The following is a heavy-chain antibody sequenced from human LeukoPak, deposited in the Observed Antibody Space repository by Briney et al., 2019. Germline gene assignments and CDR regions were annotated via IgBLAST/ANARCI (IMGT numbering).Heavy chain of an antibody. CDR1: GGSFSGYY. D-gene: IGHD3-22*01. CDR3: ARVPTHYDSSGYLLDY. CDR2: INHSGST. Sequence: SETLSLTCAVYGGSFSGYYWSWIRQPPGKGLEWIGEINHSGSTNYNPSLKSRVTISVDTSKNQFSLKLSSVTAADTAVYYCARVPTHYDSSGYLLDYWGQGTLVTVSS. V-gene: IGHV4-34*01. J-gene: IGHJ4*02.